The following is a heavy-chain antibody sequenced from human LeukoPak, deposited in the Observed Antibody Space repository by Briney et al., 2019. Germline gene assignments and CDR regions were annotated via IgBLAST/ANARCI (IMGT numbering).Heavy chain of an antibody. CDR1: GFSFSSYW. J-gene: IGHJ4*02. Sequence: PGGSLRLSCAASGFSFSSYWMHWVRQAPGKGLVWVSRINIDGRTTTYADSVKGRFTISRDNAKNTLSLQMNSLRADDTAVYYCISDHTGHDDYWGQGTLVTVSS. V-gene: IGHV3-74*01. CDR3: ISDHTGHDDY. CDR2: INIDGRTT. D-gene: IGHD1-1*01.